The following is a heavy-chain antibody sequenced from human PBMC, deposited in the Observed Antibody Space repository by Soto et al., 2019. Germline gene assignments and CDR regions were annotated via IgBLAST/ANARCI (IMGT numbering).Heavy chain of an antibody. CDR2: IYSSGST. D-gene: IGHD5-18*01. J-gene: IGHJ4*02. CDR1: GWFFSCYY. Sequence: SETLSLTSAFYGWFFSCYYLNWIRQSPGKGLEWIGYIYSSGSTHYNPSLQNRVTISIDTSKNQVSLKVNSVTAADTAVYYCARDHPHSYGVYYFDYWGQGTPVTVSS. CDR3: ARDHPHSYGVYYFDY. V-gene: IGHV4-59*01.